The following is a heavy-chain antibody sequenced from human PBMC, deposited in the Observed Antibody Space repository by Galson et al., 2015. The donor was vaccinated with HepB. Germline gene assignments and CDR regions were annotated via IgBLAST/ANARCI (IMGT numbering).Heavy chain of an antibody. V-gene: IGHV1-3*01. Sequence: SVKVSCRASGYTFTSYAMHRVRQAPGQRLEWMGWINAGNGNTKYSQKFQGRVTITRDTSASTAYMELSSLRSEDTAVYYCARTDYYDSSGYLGGAFDIWGQGTMVTVSS. J-gene: IGHJ3*02. CDR3: ARTDYYDSSGYLGGAFDI. D-gene: IGHD3-22*01. CDR1: GYTFTSYA. CDR2: INAGNGNT.